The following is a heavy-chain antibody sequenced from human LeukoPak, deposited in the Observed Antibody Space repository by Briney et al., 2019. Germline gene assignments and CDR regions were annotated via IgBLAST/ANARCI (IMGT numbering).Heavy chain of an antibody. V-gene: IGHV5-51*01. CDR2: FYPGDSDT. D-gene: IGHD2-15*01. Sequence: GESLKISCKGSGYSFTNYWIGWVRQMPGKGLEWMGIFYPGDSDTRYSPSFQGQVTISADKSISTAYLQWSSLKASDTAMYYCARRVAAATMAHDAFDIWGQGTMVTVSS. J-gene: IGHJ3*02. CDR3: ARRVAAATMAHDAFDI. CDR1: GYSFTNYW.